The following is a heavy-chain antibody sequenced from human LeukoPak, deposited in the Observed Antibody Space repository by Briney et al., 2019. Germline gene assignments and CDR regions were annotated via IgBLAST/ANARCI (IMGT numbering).Heavy chain of an antibody. J-gene: IGHJ4*02. CDR2: INWSGGST. D-gene: IGHD2-2*01. V-gene: IGHV3-20*04. CDR3: ARAPITSPFYFDY. Sequence: RPGGSLRLSCTASGFAFDEHGMSWVRQVPGKGLEWVSGINWSGGSTGYADPLRGRFTISRDNAKNSLYLQMDSLRAEDTALYYCARAPITSPFYFDYWGQGTLVTVSS. CDR1: GFAFDEHG.